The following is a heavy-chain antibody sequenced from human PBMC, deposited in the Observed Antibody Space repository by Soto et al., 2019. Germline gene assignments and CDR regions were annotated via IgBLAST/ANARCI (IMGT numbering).Heavy chain of an antibody. CDR1: GFTFSSYG. V-gene: IGHV3-33*01. Sequence: QVQLVESGGGVVQPGRSLRLSCAASGFTFSSYGMHWVRQAPGKGLEWVAVIWYDGSNKYYADSVKGRFTISRDNSKTTLYMQMNSLRAGDTAVYYCARDLGGMDVWGQGTTVTVSS. CDR3: ARDLGGMDV. CDR2: IWYDGSNK. J-gene: IGHJ6*02.